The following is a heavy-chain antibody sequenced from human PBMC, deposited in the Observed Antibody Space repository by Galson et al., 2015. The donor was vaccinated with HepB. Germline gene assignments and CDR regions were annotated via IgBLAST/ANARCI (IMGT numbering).Heavy chain of an antibody. V-gene: IGHV4-61*08. Sequence: TLSLTCTVSGGSVSSDVHFWTWIRKPPGKRLEWIGYIFYSGNTKYNPSFESRLTISVSTSMNQFSLNLNSVTAADTAVYYCVRGRWLQFGLDAFDIWGRGTMVTVSS. CDR1: GGSVSSDVHF. CDR2: IFYSGNT. D-gene: IGHD5-24*01. CDR3: VRGRWLQFGLDAFDI. J-gene: IGHJ3*02.